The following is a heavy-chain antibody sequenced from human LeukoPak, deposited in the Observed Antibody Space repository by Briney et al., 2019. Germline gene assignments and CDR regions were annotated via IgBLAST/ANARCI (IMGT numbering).Heavy chain of an antibody. D-gene: IGHD3-9*01. CDR2: MNPNSGNT. CDR3: ARAFPTRTYYDILTGYYSGAFDI. V-gene: IGHV1-8*01. CDR1: GYTFTSYD. Sequence: ASVKVSCKASGYTFTSYDINWVRQATGQGLEWMGWMNPNSGNTGYAQKFQGRVTMTRNTSISTAYMELSSLRSEDTAVYYCARAFPTRTYYDILTGYYSGAFDIWGQGTMVTVSS. J-gene: IGHJ3*02.